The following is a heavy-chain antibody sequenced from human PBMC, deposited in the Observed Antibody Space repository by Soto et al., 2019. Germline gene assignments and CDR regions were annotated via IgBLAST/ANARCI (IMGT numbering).Heavy chain of an antibody. V-gene: IGHV4-39*01. Sequence: SETLSLTCSVSGGSINSSSYFWGWVRQPPGKGLEWIGSIYYSGSTYYNPSLRSRVTISVDTSKNQFPLKLSSVTAADTAVFYCARHYSSGSRNWFDPWGQGTLVTVSS. CDR3: ARHYSSGSRNWFDP. CDR1: GGSINSSSYF. CDR2: IYYSGST. D-gene: IGHD6-19*01. J-gene: IGHJ5*02.